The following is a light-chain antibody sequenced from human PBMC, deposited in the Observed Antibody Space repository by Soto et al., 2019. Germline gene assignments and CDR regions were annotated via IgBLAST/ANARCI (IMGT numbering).Light chain of an antibody. CDR3: SSFTSSDTFV. CDR1: SSDVGGYKY. J-gene: IGLJ1*01. V-gene: IGLV2-14*01. CDR2: EVS. Sequence: QSVLTQPASGSGSPGQSIAISCTGTSSDVGGYKYVSWYQQHPGKAPKLLISEVSNRPSGASDRFSGSKSGNTASLTISGLQAEDEADYYCSSFTSSDTFVFGSGNKVTVL.